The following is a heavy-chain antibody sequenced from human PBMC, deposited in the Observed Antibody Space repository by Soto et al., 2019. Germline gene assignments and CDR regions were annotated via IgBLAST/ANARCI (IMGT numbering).Heavy chain of an antibody. Sequence: QITLKESGPTLVKPTQTLTLTCTFSGLSLSTSGVGVGWIRQPPGKALEWLALIYWDDDKRYSPSLKSRLTITKDTSKSQVVLTTTIMDRVDTATYYCAHSELLISAFDIWGQGTMVTVSS. CDR2: IYWDDDK. D-gene: IGHD1-7*01. J-gene: IGHJ3*02. V-gene: IGHV2-5*02. CDR3: AHSELLISAFDI. CDR1: GLSLSTSGVG.